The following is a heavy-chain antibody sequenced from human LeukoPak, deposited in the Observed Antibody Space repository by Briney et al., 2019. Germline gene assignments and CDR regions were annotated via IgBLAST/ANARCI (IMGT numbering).Heavy chain of an antibody. J-gene: IGHJ6*03. V-gene: IGHV3-23*01. CDR2: ISGSGGST. CDR3: AKVSVYYYYMDV. CDR1: GFTFSILD. Sequence: PGGSLRLSCAASGFTFSILDMSWVRQAPGKGLEWVSAISGSGGSTYYADSVKGRFTISRDNSKNTLYLQMNSLRAEDTAVHYCAKVSVYYYYMDVWGKGTTVTVSS. D-gene: IGHD3-10*01.